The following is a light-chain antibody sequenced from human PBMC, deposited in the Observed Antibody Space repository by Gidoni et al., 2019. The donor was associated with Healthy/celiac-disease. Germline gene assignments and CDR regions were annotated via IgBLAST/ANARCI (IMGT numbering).Light chain of an antibody. Sequence: QSVLTQPPSVSGAPGQRVTISCTGSSSNIGAGYDVHWSQHLPGTAPKLLIYGNSNRPSGVPERFSGSKSGTSASLAITGLQAEDEADYYCQSYDSSLSGWVFGGGTKLTVL. CDR3: QSYDSSLSGWV. J-gene: IGLJ3*02. CDR1: SSNIGAGYD. V-gene: IGLV1-40*01. CDR2: GNS.